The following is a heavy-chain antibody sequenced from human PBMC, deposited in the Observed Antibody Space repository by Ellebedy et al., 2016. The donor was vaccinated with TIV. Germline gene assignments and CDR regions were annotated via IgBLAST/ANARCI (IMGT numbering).Heavy chain of an antibody. D-gene: IGHD1-26*01. J-gene: IGHJ6*02. CDR1: GYTFTGYG. Sequence: AASVKVSCKASGYTFTGYGICWVRQAPGQGLEWMGWISTYNGNTNFAQKVQGRVTMTTDTSTSTAYMELRSLRSDDTAVYYCARERSGSGSYYNYVGTDVWGQGTTVTVSS. V-gene: IGHV1-18*04. CDR3: ARERSGSGSYYNYVGTDV. CDR2: ISTYNGNT.